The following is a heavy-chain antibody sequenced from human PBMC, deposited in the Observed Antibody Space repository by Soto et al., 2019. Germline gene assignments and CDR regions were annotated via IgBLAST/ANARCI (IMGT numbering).Heavy chain of an antibody. CDR3: ARWGFGELGVDWFDP. J-gene: IGHJ5*02. V-gene: IGHV4-39*01. D-gene: IGHD3-10*01. Sequence: QLQLQESGPGLVKPSETLSLTCTVSGGSISSSSYYWGWIRQPPGKGLEWIGSIYYSGSTYYNPSLKSRVTISVDTSKNQFSLKLSSVTAADTAVYYCARWGFGELGVDWFDPWGQGTLVTVSS. CDR1: GGSISSSSYY. CDR2: IYYSGST.